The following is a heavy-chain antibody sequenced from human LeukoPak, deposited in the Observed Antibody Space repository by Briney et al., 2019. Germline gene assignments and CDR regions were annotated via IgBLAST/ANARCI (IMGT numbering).Heavy chain of an antibody. V-gene: IGHV1-46*01. CDR2: INPSGGRT. CDR1: GYTFTSYY. CDR3: ARGPGEGGSSGYYHGKPEDPAEYYFDY. Sequence: ASVKVSCKASGYTFTSYYMHWVRQAPGQGLEWMGIINPSGGRTSYAQKFQGRVSMTRDMSTSTVYMELSSLRSEDTAVYYCARGPGEGGSSGYYHGKPEDPAEYYFDYWGQGTLVTVSS. D-gene: IGHD3-22*01. J-gene: IGHJ4*02.